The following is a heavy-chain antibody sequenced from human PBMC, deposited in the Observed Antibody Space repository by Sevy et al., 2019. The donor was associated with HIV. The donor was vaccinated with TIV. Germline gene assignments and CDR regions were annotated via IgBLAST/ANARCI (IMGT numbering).Heavy chain of an antibody. CDR2: FYYSGST. CDR3: AGGGIRGWYFDL. D-gene: IGHD3-3*02. J-gene: IGHJ2*01. CDR1: SGSISSYY. V-gene: IGHV4-59*01. Sequence: SETLSLTCTISSGSISSYYWSWIRQPPGKGLEWIGYFYYSGSTDYNPSLKSRVTISADTSQNQFSLRLSSVTAADTAVYYWAGGGIRGWYFDLWGRGTLVTVSS.